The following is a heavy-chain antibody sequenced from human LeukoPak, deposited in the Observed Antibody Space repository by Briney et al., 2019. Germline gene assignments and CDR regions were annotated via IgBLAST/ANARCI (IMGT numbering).Heavy chain of an antibody. CDR3: ATEGGLDSSGWYNWFDP. CDR1: GGSISSYY. CDR2: IYYSGST. V-gene: IGHV4-59*01. Sequence: PSETLSLTCTVSGGSISSYYWSWIRQPPGKGLEWIGYIYYSGSTNYNPSLKSRVTISVDTSKNQFSLKLSSVTAADTAVYYCATEGGLDSSGWYNWFDPWGQGTLVTVSS. J-gene: IGHJ5*02. D-gene: IGHD6-19*01.